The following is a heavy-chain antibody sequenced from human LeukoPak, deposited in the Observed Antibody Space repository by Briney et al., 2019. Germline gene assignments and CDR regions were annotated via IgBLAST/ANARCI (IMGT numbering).Heavy chain of an antibody. V-gene: IGHV3-30*02. CDR2: IRYDGSNK. J-gene: IGHJ3*02. D-gene: IGHD6-19*01. CDR1: GFTFSSYG. Sequence: PGGSLRLSCAASGFTFSSYGMHWVRQAPGKGLEWVAFIRYDGSNKYYADSVKGRFAISRDNSKNTLYLQMNSLRAEDTAVYYCAKDQVPVWQWAAFDIWGQGTMVTVSS. CDR3: AKDQVPVWQWAAFDI.